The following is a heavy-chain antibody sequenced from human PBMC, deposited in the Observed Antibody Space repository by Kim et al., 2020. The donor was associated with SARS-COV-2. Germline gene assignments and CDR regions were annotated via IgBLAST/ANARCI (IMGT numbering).Heavy chain of an antibody. Sequence: SETLSLTCTVSGGSVSSGSYYWSWIRQPPGKGLEWIGYIYYSGSTNYNPSLKSRVTISVDTSKNQFSLKLSSVTAADTAVYYCARAVGGPFGYYYYYGMDDWGQGTTVTVSS. CDR3: ARAVGGPFGYYYYYGMDD. J-gene: IGHJ6*02. D-gene: IGHD6-19*01. CDR1: GGSVSSGSYY. CDR2: IYYSGST. V-gene: IGHV4-61*01.